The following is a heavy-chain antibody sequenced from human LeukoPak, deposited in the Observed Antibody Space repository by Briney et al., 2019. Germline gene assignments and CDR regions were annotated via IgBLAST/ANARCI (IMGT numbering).Heavy chain of an antibody. J-gene: IGHJ4*02. CDR3: AKNWDECDY. CDR2: ISDSGGST. Sequence: GGSLRLSCAASGFTFGSYAMSWVRQAPGKGLEWVSGISDSGGSTYYADSVKGRFTISRDNSKNTLSLQMNSLRAEDTAVYYCAKNWDECDYWGQGTLVTVSS. D-gene: IGHD1-26*01. V-gene: IGHV3-23*01. CDR1: GFTFGSYA.